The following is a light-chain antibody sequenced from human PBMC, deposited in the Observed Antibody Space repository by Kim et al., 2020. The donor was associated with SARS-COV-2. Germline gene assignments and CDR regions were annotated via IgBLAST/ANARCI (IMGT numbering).Light chain of an antibody. V-gene: IGKV3-11*01. CDR2: HVS. Sequence: LAPGERATLSCRASQSVSSSLAWYRQKPGQVPRLLIYHVSNRATGIPARFSGSGSGTDFTLTISSLEPEDFAVYYCQQRRNWPLTFGGGTKVDIK. CDR1: QSVSSS. CDR3: QQRRNWPLT. J-gene: IGKJ4*01.